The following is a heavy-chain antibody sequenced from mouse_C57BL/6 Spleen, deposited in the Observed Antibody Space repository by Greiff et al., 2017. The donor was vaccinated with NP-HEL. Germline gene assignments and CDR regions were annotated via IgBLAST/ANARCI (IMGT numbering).Heavy chain of an antibody. CDR1: GYTFPSYW. V-gene: IGHV1-53*01. Sequence: QVQLQQPGTELVKPGASVKLSCKASGYTFPSYWMHWVKQRPGQGLEWIGNFNPSNGGTNYNEKFKSKATLTVDKSSSTAYMQLSSLTSEDSAVYYCARLENDPLYYFDYWGQGTTLTVSS. CDR2: FNPSNGGT. J-gene: IGHJ2*01. D-gene: IGHD2-3*01. CDR3: ARLENDPLYYFDY.